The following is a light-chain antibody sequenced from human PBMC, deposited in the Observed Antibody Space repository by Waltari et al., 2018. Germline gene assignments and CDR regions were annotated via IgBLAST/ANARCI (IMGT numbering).Light chain of an antibody. CDR2: ETN. Sequence: QSVLTQPPSVTAAPGQKVSISCSGSSSNIGDSDVSWYQQVPGTAPKLLIFETNWRPSGLPDRFSGSKSGTSATLGITGLQTGDEANYYCGTWDTSLSAGVCGGGTKLTVL. J-gene: IGLJ3*02. CDR3: GTWDTSLSAGV. V-gene: IGLV1-51*02. CDR1: SSNIGDSD.